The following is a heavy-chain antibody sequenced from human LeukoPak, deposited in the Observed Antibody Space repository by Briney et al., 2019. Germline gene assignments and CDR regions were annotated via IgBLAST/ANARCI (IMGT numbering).Heavy chain of an antibody. J-gene: IGHJ6*03. Sequence: SEALSLTCAVYGESFSTYYWNWIRQSPGKGLEWIAEISHSGGTRYNPSLKSRVTISVDTSKNQFSLRLSSVTAADTAIYYCARVSFFRWASTRPSYYYYYMDVWGKGTTVTISS. CDR1: GESFSTYY. D-gene: IGHD2-15*01. V-gene: IGHV4-34*01. CDR3: ARVSFFRWASTRPSYYYYYMDV. CDR2: ISHSGGT.